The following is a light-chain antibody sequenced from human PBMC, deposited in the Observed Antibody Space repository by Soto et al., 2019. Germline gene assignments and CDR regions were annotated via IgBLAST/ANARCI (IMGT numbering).Light chain of an antibody. CDR2: DAS. V-gene: IGKV3-11*01. J-gene: IGKJ2*01. CDR3: QQRSNWQYT. Sequence: EIVLTQSPATLSLSPGERATLSCRASQSVSYYLAWYQQKPGQAPRLLIYDASNRATGIPARFSGSGSGTDFSLTISSLEPEDFAVYYCQQRSNWQYTFGQGTKLEIK. CDR1: QSVSYY.